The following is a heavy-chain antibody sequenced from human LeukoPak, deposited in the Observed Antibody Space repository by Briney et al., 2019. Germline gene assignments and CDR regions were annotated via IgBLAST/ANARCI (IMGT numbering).Heavy chain of an antibody. CDR3: ARHTYGSGVLAPFDY. Sequence: SSETLSLTCTVSGGSISRSSYYWGWFRQPPGKGLEWIGSISYSGSTYYNPSLKSRISIAVDTSKNQFSLKLSSVTAADTAVYYCARHTYGSGVLAPFDYWGQGTLVTVSS. D-gene: IGHD3-10*01. V-gene: IGHV4-39*01. CDR2: ISYSGST. J-gene: IGHJ4*02. CDR1: GGSISRSSYY.